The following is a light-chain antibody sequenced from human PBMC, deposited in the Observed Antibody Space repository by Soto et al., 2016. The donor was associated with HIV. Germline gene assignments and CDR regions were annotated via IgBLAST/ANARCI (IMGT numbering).Light chain of an antibody. CDR1: QSISSW. V-gene: IGKV1-5*03. CDR2: RAS. J-gene: IGKJ1*01. CDR3: QQYHSQWT. Sequence: DIQMTQSPSTLSASVGDRVTITCRASQSISSWLAWYQQKPGKVPKLLIYRASTLESGVPARFSGSGSGTEFTLTISSLQPDDVATYYCQQYHSQWTFGQGTKVEIK.